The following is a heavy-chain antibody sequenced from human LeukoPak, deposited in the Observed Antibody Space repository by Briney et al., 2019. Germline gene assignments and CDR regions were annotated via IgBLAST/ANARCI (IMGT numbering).Heavy chain of an antibody. D-gene: IGHD4-11*01. Sequence: RGSLRLSCAASGFTFSSYAMSWVRQAPGKGLEWVSAISDSGGSTYYADSVKGRFTISRDNSKNTLYLQMNTLGAEDTAVYYCARAINYNFDYWGQGTLVTVSS. J-gene: IGHJ4*02. CDR1: GFTFSSYA. CDR3: ARAINYNFDY. V-gene: IGHV3-23*01. CDR2: ISDSGGST.